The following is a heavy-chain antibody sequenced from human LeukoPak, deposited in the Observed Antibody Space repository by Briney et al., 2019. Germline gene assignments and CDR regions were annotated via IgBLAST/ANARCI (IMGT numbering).Heavy chain of an antibody. J-gene: IGHJ4*02. D-gene: IGHD3-22*01. CDR2: IIPILGIA. Sequence: ASVKVSCKASGGTFSSYAISWVRQAPGQGLEWMGRIIPILGIANYAQKFQGRVTITADKSTSTAYMELSSLRSEDTAVYYCARDQTPDYDRTGFDYWGQGTLVTVSS. V-gene: IGHV1-69*04. CDR1: GGTFSSYA. CDR3: ARDQTPDYDRTGFDY.